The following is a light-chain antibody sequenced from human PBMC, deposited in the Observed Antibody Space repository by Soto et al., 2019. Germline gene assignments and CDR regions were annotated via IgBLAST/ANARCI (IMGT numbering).Light chain of an antibody. CDR3: QVRDVWPS. Sequence: IVLTQSPVTLAVSPGESAVLSCRASQSVSTSLAWYQHKPGQAPRLFIYDASKRAPGIPARFTGSGSGAHFTLTISSLEPEDSAVYYCQVRDVWPSFGQGTKVDIK. CDR1: QSVSTS. J-gene: IGKJ1*01. CDR2: DAS. V-gene: IGKV3-11*01.